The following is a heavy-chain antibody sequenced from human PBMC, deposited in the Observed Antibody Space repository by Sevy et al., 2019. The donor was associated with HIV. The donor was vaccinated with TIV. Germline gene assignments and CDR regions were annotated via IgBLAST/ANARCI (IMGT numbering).Heavy chain of an antibody. Sequence: GGSLRLSCAASGFTFRSYGMHWVRQAPGKGLEWVAFIRYDGTTKYYADSVKGRFTISRDNSKNTLYLQMNSLRPEDKAGEYWAEGLGMVQGALLSEDLWGQGTMVTVSS. CDR3: AEGLGMVQGALLSEDL. CDR1: GFTFRSYG. J-gene: IGHJ3*01. V-gene: IGHV3-30*02. D-gene: IGHD3-10*01. CDR2: IRYDGTTK.